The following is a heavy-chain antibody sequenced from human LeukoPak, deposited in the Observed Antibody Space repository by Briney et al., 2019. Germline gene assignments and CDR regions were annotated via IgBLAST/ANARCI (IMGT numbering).Heavy chain of an antibody. CDR3: ARGPYYYDSSGTPGGY. D-gene: IGHD3-22*01. J-gene: IGHJ4*02. CDR2: IKHSGRT. Sequence: SETLSLTCAVYGGSFSGYYWSSIRQPPGKGLELIGEIKHSGRTNYNQSLKSRVTISVDTSKSPFYMKLSSVTAADTAVYYCARGPYYYDSSGTPGGYWGQGTLVTVSS. V-gene: IGHV4-34*01. CDR1: GGSFSGYY.